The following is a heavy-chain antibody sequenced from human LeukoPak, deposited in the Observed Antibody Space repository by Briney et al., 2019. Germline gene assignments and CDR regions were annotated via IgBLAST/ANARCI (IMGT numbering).Heavy chain of an antibody. V-gene: IGHV3-49*04. CDR2: IRSKAYGWTT. CDR3: TRASYCSSTSCYRGAFDI. Sequence: GGSLRLSCTASGFTFGDYAMSWVRQAPGKGLEWVGFIRSKAYGWTTEYAAPVKGRFTISRDDSKSIAYLQMNSLKTEDTAVYYCTRASYCSSTSCYRGAFDIWGQGTMVTVSS. D-gene: IGHD2-2*01. CDR1: GFTFGDYA. J-gene: IGHJ3*02.